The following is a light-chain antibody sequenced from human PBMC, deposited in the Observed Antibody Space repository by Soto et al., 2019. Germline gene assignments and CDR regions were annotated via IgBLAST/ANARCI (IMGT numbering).Light chain of an antibody. Sequence: DIQLTPSPSFLSASVGDRVTITCRASQGISSYLAWYQQKPGKAPKLLIYAASTLQSGVPSRFSGSGSGTEFTLTISSLQPEDVATYYCQPLNSYPLTFGGGTKVEIK. J-gene: IGKJ4*01. CDR3: QPLNSYPLT. V-gene: IGKV1-9*01. CDR2: AAS. CDR1: QGISSY.